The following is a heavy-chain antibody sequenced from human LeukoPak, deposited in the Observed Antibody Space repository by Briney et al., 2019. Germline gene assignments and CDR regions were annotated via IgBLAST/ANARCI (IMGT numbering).Heavy chain of an antibody. CDR3: TRDSLFGVVSESNGPFDY. CDR2: IYSGGRT. V-gene: IGHV3-66*02. Sequence: GGSLRLSCAASGFPVSSNYMSWARQAPGKGLEWVSVIYSGGRTYYADSVKGRFTIFRDNSKNTLYLQMNSLRAEDTAVYYCTRDSLFGVVSESNGPFDYWGQGTLVTVSS. J-gene: IGHJ4*02. D-gene: IGHD3-3*02. CDR1: GFPVSSNY.